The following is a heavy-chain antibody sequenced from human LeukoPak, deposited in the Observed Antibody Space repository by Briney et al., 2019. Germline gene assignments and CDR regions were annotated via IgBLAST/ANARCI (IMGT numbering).Heavy chain of an antibody. J-gene: IGHJ4*02. CDR2: IKTDGSTT. D-gene: IGHD1-7*01. Sequence: PGGSLRLSCAVSGFTFSSYWMHWVRQAPGKGLVWVSHIKTDGSTTAYADSVKGRFTISRDNAKNTLYLQMNSLRAEDTAVYYCPRYNWNSAPFDYWGQGTLVTVSS. V-gene: IGHV3-74*01. CDR3: PRYNWNSAPFDY. CDR1: GFTFSSYW.